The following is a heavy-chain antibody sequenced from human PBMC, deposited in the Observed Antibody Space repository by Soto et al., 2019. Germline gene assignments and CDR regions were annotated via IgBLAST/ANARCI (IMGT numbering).Heavy chain of an antibody. J-gene: IGHJ5*02. CDR1: GGTFSSYT. CDR3: AREPGIVVVVAATDWFDP. V-gene: IGHV1-69*08. D-gene: IGHD2-15*01. Sequence: QVQLVQSGAEVKKPGSSVKVSCKASGGTFSSYTISWVRQAPGQGLEWMGRIIPILGIANYAQKFQGRVTITANKSTSTAYMELSSLRSEDTAVYYCAREPGIVVVVAATDWFDPWGQGTLVTVSS. CDR2: IIPILGIA.